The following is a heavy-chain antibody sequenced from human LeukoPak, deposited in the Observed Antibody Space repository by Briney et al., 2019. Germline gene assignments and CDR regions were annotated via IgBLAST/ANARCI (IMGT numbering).Heavy chain of an antibody. CDR1: GGSISSYY. CDR3: ARSSWRYCSSTSCYMMYSAFDY. V-gene: IGHV4-4*07. D-gene: IGHD2-2*02. CDR2: IYTSGST. Sequence: PSETLSLTCTVSGGSISSYYWSWIRQPAGKGLEWIGRIYTSGSTNYNPSLKSRVTISVDTSKNQFSLKLSSVTAADTAVYYCARSSWRYCSSTSCYMMYSAFDYWGQGTLVTVSS. J-gene: IGHJ4*02.